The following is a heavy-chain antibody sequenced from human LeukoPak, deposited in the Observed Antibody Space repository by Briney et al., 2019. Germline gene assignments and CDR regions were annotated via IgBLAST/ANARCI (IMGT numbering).Heavy chain of an antibody. CDR3: AREGDTAMANFDY. J-gene: IGHJ4*02. CDR1: GYIFTSYY. CDR2: INPSGGST. D-gene: IGHD5-18*01. Sequence: ASVKVSCKASGYIFTSYYMHWVRQAPGQGLEWMGIINPSGGSTSYAQKFQGRVTMTRDMSTSTVYMELSRLRSDDTAVYYCAREGDTAMANFDYWGQGTLVTVSS. V-gene: IGHV1-46*01.